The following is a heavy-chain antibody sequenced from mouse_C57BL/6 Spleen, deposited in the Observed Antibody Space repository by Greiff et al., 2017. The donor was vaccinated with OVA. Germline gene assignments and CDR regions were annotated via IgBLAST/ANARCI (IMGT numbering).Heavy chain of an antibody. CDR1: GYTFTSYW. CDR2: IDPSDSYT. Sequence: VQLQQPGAELVRPGTSVKLSCKASGYTFTSYWMHWVKQRPGQGLEWIGVIDPSDSYTNYNQKFKGKATLTVDTSSSTAYMQLSSLTSEDSAVYYCARGIYYSNWYFDVWGTGTTVTVSS. V-gene: IGHV1-59*01. CDR3: ARGIYYSNWYFDV. J-gene: IGHJ1*03. D-gene: IGHD2-5*01.